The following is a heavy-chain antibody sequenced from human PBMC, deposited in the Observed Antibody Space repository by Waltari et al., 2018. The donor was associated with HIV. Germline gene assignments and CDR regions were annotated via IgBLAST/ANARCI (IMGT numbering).Heavy chain of an antibody. Sequence: QVQLQESGPGLVKPSETLSLTCTVSGYSISSGYYWGWIRQPPGKGLEWFGSIFHSGSTSYNPSLKGRVTISVDTAKNQFSLKLGFVTAADTAVYYCARVRFVTMIVVVRGGMDVWGQGTTVTVSS. CDR3: ARVRFVTMIVVVRGGMDV. CDR1: GYSISSGYY. D-gene: IGHD3-22*01. CDR2: IFHSGST. V-gene: IGHV4-38-2*02. J-gene: IGHJ6*02.